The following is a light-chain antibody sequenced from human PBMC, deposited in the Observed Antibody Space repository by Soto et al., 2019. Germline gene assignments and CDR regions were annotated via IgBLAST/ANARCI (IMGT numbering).Light chain of an antibody. CDR2: GAS. V-gene: IGKV3-20*01. CDR3: QQYGGSPWT. J-gene: IGKJ1*01. Sequence: EIVLTHSPGTLFLSPGERATLSCRASQSVSSSYLAWYQQKPGQTPRLLIYGASTRATGIPDRFSGSGSGTDFTLTISTLEPNDFAVYYCQQYGGSPWTFGQGTKVEIK. CDR1: QSVSSSY.